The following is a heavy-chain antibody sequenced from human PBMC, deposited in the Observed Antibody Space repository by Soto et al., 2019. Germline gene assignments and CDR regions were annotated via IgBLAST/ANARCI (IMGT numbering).Heavy chain of an antibody. D-gene: IGHD3-22*01. CDR3: AKDRIAVVIMGTDPS. J-gene: IGHJ5*02. Sequence: GESLKISCAASRFTFSSYAMSWVRQAPGKGLGWVSAISGSGDSTYYADSVKGRFTISRDNSKNMLYLQMNSLRAEDTAIYYCAKDRIAVVIMGTDPSWSQAPLAKVSS. V-gene: IGHV3-23*01. CDR1: RFTFSSYA. CDR2: ISGSGDST.